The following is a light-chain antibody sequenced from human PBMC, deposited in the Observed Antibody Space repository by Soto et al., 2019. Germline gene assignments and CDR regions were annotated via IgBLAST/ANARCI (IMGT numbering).Light chain of an antibody. J-gene: IGLJ2*01. CDR3: QSYDSNLSVV. V-gene: IGLV1-40*01. CDR2: GNS. Sequence: QSVLTQPPSVSGAPGQRVTISCTGSSSNIGTGYDVHWYQQLPETAPKLLIYGNSNRPSGVPDRFSGSKSGTSASLAITGLQAEDEADYYCQSYDSNLSVVFGGGTKVTVL. CDR1: SSNIGTGYD.